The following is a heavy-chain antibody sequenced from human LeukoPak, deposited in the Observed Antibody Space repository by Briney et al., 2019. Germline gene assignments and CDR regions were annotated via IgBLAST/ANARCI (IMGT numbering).Heavy chain of an antibody. CDR3: ARDRGSSWYSYYYYYMDV. D-gene: IGHD6-13*01. J-gene: IGHJ6*03. Sequence: SETLSLTCTVSGGSIRSYYWSWIRQPPGKGLEWIGYIYYSGSTNYNPSLKSRVTISVDTSKNQFSLKLSSVTAADTAVYYCARDRGSSWYSYYYYYMDVWGKGTTVTISS. CDR2: IYYSGST. CDR1: GGSIRSYY. V-gene: IGHV4-59*12.